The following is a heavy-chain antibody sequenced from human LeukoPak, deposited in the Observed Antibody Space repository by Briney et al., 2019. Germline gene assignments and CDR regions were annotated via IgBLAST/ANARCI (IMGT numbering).Heavy chain of an antibody. CDR2: IYYSGST. Sequence: SETLSLTCTVSGGSISSSSYYWGWIRQPAGKGLEWIGSIYYSGSTYYNPSLKSRVTISVDTSKNQFSLKLSSVTAADTAVYYCARLSEYYFDYWGQRTLVTVSS. V-gene: IGHV4-39*07. CDR3: ARLSEYYFDY. J-gene: IGHJ4*02. CDR1: GGSISSSSYY.